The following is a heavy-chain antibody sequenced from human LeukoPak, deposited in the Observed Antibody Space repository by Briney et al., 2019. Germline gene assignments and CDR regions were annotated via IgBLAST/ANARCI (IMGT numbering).Heavy chain of an antibody. Sequence: ASVKVSCKASGYTFTSYDINWVRQATGQGLEWMGWMNPNSGNTGYAQKFQGRVTITRNTSISTAYMKLSSLRSEDTAVYYCARRAYYCTNGVCHRRYYYYMDVWGKGTTVTVSS. V-gene: IGHV1-8*03. CDR3: ARRAYYCTNGVCHRRYYYYMDV. CDR1: GYTFTSYD. CDR2: MNPNSGNT. J-gene: IGHJ6*03. D-gene: IGHD2-8*01.